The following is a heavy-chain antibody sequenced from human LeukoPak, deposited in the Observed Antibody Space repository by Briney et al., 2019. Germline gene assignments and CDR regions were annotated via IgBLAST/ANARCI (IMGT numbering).Heavy chain of an antibody. J-gene: IGHJ3*02. CDR2: IIPIFGTA. CDR1: GGTFSSYA. Sequence: WASVKVSCKASGGTFSSYAISWVRQAPGQGLEWMGGIIPIFGTANYAQKFQGRVTTTADESTSTAYMELSSLRSEDTAVYYCATAYYDGSVYYPDSFDIWGQGTMVTVPS. CDR3: ATAYYDGSVYYPDSFDI. D-gene: IGHD3-22*01. V-gene: IGHV1-69*13.